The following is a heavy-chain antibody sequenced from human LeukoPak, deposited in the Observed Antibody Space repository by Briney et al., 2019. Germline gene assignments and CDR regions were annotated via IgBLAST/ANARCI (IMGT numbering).Heavy chain of an antibody. Sequence: PSETLSLTCTVSDGSISSNNFYWGWIRQPPGKGLEWIGDIYYGRSPYYNPSLKSRLTISVDTSKNQFSLKLSSVTATDTAIYYCARNGYGWGRWYFDLWGRGTLVTVSS. J-gene: IGHJ2*01. CDR1: DGSISSNNFY. CDR3: ARNGYGWGRWYFDL. V-gene: IGHV4-39*01. CDR2: IYYGRSP. D-gene: IGHD3-10*01.